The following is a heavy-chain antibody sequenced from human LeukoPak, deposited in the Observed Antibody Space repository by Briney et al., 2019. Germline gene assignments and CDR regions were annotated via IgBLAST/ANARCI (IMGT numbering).Heavy chain of an antibody. J-gene: IGHJ5*02. V-gene: IGHV4-39*07. CDR2: IDYSGIT. D-gene: IGHD6-13*01. CDR3: ARDLVAAAGGWFDP. CDR1: GGSISSSSYH. Sequence: SETLSLTCTVSGGSISSSSYHWGWGWIRQPPGKGLEWIGSIDYSGITYYNPSLKSRVTTSIDTSKNQFSLKLNSVTAADTAVYYCARDLVAAAGGWFDPWGQGTLVTVSS.